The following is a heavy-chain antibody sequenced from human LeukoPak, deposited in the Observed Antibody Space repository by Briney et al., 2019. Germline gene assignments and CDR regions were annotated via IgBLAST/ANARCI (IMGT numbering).Heavy chain of an antibody. D-gene: IGHD5-12*01. V-gene: IGHV3-7*01. Sequence: PGGSLRLSCAASGFTFSSHWMSWVRQAPGKGLEWVANIKKDGSEKYYVDAVKGRFTISRDNAKTSLYLQMNSLRAEDTAVYYCARRAGGYSGYALRWWFDPWGQGALVTVSS. J-gene: IGHJ5*02. CDR3: ARRAGGYSGYALRWWFDP. CDR2: IKKDGSEK. CDR1: GFTFSSHW.